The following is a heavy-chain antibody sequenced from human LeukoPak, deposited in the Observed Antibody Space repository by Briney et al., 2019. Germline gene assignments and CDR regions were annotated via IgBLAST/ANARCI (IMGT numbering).Heavy chain of an antibody. Sequence: GGSLRLSCAASGFTFSSYSMNWVRQAPGKGLEWVSSISSSSSYIYYADSVKGRFTISRDNAKNLLYLQMNSLRAEDTAVYYCARGEGWFGESDYYYGMDVWGQGTTVTVSS. CDR2: ISSSSSYI. CDR1: GFTFSSYS. D-gene: IGHD3-10*01. V-gene: IGHV3-21*01. J-gene: IGHJ6*02. CDR3: ARGEGWFGESDYYYGMDV.